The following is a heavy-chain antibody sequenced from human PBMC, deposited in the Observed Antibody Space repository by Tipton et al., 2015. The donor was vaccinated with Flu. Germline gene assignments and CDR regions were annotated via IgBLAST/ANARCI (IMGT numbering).Heavy chain of an antibody. CDR3: ARDQYSGSYFDY. D-gene: IGHD1-26*01. Sequence: QVQLVQSGAEAKKPGASVKVSCKASGYTFTSNYIHWVRQAPGQRLEWMGIINPSSGSTSYAQKFQGRLTMTRDTSTTTVYIELRSLGSEDTAVYYCARDQYSGSYFDYWGQGTLVTVTS. CDR2: INPSSGST. J-gene: IGHJ4*02. V-gene: IGHV1-46*01. CDR1: GYTFTSNY.